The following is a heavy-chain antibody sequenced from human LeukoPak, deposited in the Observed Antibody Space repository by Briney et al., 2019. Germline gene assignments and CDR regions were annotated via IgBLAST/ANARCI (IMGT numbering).Heavy chain of an antibody. CDR3: ARPIQKTTVVTRFDY. Sequence: PSETLSLTCTVSGGSISSYYWSWIRQPPGKGLEWIGYIFYSGSTNYNPSLKSRVTISVDTSKNQFSLKLSSVTAADTAVYYCARPIQKTTVVTRFDYWGQGTLVTVSS. J-gene: IGHJ4*02. CDR2: IFYSGST. CDR1: GGSISSYY. V-gene: IGHV4-59*08. D-gene: IGHD4-17*01.